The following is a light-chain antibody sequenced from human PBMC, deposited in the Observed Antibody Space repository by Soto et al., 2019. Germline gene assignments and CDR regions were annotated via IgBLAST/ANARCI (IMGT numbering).Light chain of an antibody. Sequence: EIVLTQSPGTLSLSPGERATLSCRASQSVSDNYLAWYQQKPGQAPMLLIYGASNRATGIPDRCSGSGSGTDFTLTISRLEPEYFAVYYCQRYGRSGTFGRGTKV. J-gene: IGKJ4*02. V-gene: IGKV3-20*01. CDR2: GAS. CDR3: QRYGRSGT. CDR1: QSVSDNY.